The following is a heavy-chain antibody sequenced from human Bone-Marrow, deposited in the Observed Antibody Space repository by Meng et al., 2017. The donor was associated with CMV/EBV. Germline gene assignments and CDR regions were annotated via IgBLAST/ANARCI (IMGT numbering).Heavy chain of an antibody. J-gene: IGHJ6*02. CDR1: GFTFNTYD. V-gene: IGHV3-13*01. CDR2: IGTRGDT. Sequence: GGSLRLSCAASGFTFNTYDLHWVRQTTREGLEWVSGIGTRGDTYYASSVKGRFTISRENAKKSFYLQMNNLRVGDTAVYYCTRSPNGMDVWGQGNTVTGSS. CDR3: TRSPNGMDV.